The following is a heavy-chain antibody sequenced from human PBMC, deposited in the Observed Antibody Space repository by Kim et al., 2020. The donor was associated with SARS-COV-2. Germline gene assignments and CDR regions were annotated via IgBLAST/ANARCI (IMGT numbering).Heavy chain of an antibody. CDR1: GYSFTSYW. CDR3: ARLGGKHESYYYYGMDV. Sequence: GESLKISCKGSGYSFTSYWISWVRQMPGKGLEWMGRIDPSDSYTNYSPSFQGHVTISADKSISTAYLQWSSLKASDTAMYYCARLGGKHESYYYYGMDVWGQGTTVTVSS. V-gene: IGHV5-10-1*01. J-gene: IGHJ6*02. CDR2: IDPSDSYT. D-gene: IGHD3-10*01.